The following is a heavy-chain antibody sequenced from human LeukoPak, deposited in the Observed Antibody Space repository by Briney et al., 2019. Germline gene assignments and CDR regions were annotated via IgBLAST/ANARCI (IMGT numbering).Heavy chain of an antibody. V-gene: IGHV3-74*01. Sequence: GGSLRLSCAASGFTFSSYGMHWVRQAPGKGRVWVSHINTDGSSTNYADSVKGRFTISRDTAKNTLYLHINSLRAEATAVYYCARFGWVPPTHFDYWGQGTLVTVSS. D-gene: IGHD2-15*01. J-gene: IGHJ4*02. CDR1: GFTFSSYG. CDR2: INTDGSST. CDR3: ARFGWVPPTHFDY.